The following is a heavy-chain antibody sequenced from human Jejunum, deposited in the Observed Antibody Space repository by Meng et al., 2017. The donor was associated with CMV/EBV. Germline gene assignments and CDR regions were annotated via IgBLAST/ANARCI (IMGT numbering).Heavy chain of an antibody. CDR2: LIAVFDKT. J-gene: IGHJ5*02. CDR3: AHQAVAGTRGWFDP. V-gene: IGHV1-69*01. Sequence: VEVVQLCADVKKPGASVTVSCKASGYTFPSPAINWARQTPGQGLVWMGGLIAVFDKTKAAPRFQDRVTFTADESTSTAYMELSSLTFDDTAVYYCAHQAVAGTRGWFDPWGQGTLVTVSS. CDR1: GYTFPSPA. D-gene: IGHD6-19*01.